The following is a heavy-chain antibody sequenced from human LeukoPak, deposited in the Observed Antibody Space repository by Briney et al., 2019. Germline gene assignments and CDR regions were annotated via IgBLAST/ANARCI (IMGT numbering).Heavy chain of an antibody. J-gene: IGHJ4*02. CDR2: IYHSGST. Sequence: PSETLSLTCAVSGGSISSSNWWSWVRQPPGKGLEWIGEIYHSGSTNYNPSLKSRVTISVDKSKNQFSLKLSSVTAADTAVYYCAREMSGDCSSTSCYDLYWGQGTLVTVSS. V-gene: IGHV4-4*02. CDR1: GGSISSSNW. D-gene: IGHD2-2*01. CDR3: AREMSGDCSSTSCYDLY.